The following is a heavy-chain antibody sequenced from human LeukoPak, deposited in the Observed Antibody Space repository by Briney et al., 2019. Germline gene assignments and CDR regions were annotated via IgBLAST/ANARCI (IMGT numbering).Heavy chain of an antibody. V-gene: IGHV4-39*07. Sequence: SETLSLTCTVSGGSISSSSYYWGWIRQPPGKGLEWIGEINHSGSTNYNPSLKSRVTISVDTSKNQFSLKLSSVTAADTAVYYCARRRWLGWFDPWGQGTLVTVSS. CDR3: ARRRWLGWFDP. J-gene: IGHJ5*02. CDR1: GGSISSSSYY. CDR2: INHSGST. D-gene: IGHD5-18*01.